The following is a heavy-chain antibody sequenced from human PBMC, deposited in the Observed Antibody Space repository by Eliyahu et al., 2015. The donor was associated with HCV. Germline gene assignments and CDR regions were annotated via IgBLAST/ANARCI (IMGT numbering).Heavy chain of an antibody. Sequence: QVQLVQSGAEVKKPGSSVKVXCXASGDTFSRXGISWVRQAPGQGLEWMGRIIPVLDLANYAQRFQGRVTITADKSTSTAFMELSSLRSEDTAVYYCAAVFHCGGDCFGHWGQGTLVTVSS. CDR1: GDTFSRXG. V-gene: IGHV1-69*04. D-gene: IGHD2-21*01. J-gene: IGHJ4*02. CDR2: IIPVLDLA. CDR3: AAVFHCGGDCFGH.